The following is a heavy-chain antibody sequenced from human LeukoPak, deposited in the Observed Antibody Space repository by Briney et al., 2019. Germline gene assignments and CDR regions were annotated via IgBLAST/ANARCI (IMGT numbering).Heavy chain of an antibody. CDR1: GVSISSYY. J-gene: IGHJ4*02. V-gene: IGHV4-59*01. D-gene: IGHD5-24*01. Sequence: PSETLSLTCTVSGVSISSYYWSWIRQPPGKGLEWIGYIYYSGSTNYNPSLKSRVTISVDTSKNQFSLKLSSVTAADTAVYYCARWLQSFADYWGQGTLVTVSS. CDR2: IYYSGST. CDR3: ARWLQSFADY.